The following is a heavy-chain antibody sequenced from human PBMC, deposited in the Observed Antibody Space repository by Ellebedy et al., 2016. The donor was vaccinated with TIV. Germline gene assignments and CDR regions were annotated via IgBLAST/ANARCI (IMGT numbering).Heavy chain of an antibody. V-gene: IGHV4-38-2*02. J-gene: IGHJ4*02. CDR2: VYHSGST. CDR3: ARADTSGYLFEF. CDR1: GYSISSDDS. Sequence: SETLSLXXTVSGYSISSDDSWGWIRQPPGKGLEWIGSVYHSGSTYYNPSLKSRITISVDTSKNQFSLNLSSVTAADTAVYYCARADTSGYLFEFWGQGTLVTVSS. D-gene: IGHD3-22*01.